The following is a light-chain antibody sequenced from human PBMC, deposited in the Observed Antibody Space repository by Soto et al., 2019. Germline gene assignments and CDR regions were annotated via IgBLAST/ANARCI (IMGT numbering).Light chain of an antibody. V-gene: IGKV3-20*01. Sequence: ENVLTQSPGTLSLSPGERGTLSCRASQSVGSIYLAWYQQRPGQAPRLLIYGTSKRARGVPDRFSGSGSGADFALTISRLEPEDFAVYYCQQYGSSPTTFGQGTRLDIK. J-gene: IGKJ5*01. CDR3: QQYGSSPTT. CDR1: QSVGSIY. CDR2: GTS.